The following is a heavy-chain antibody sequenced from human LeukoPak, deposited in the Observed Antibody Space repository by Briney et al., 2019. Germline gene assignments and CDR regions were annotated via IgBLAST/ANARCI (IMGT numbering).Heavy chain of an antibody. D-gene: IGHD6-13*01. CDR1: GGSINSASYY. V-gene: IGHV4-39*01. CDR3: ARLSTSWYTKDFDY. CDR2: IFYSGST. J-gene: IGHJ4*02. Sequence: SETLSLTCTVSGGSINSASYYWGWIRQPPGKGLEWIGNIFYSGSTYYNPSLKSRVTISVDTSQIQFSLKLSSVTAADTAVYYCARLSTSWYTKDFDYWGQGTLGTVSS.